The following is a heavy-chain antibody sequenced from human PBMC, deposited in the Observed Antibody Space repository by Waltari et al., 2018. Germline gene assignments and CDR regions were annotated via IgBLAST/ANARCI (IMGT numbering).Heavy chain of an antibody. J-gene: IGHJ4*02. CDR3: ARETLPGNKIIDY. CDR2: INSNTGDS. D-gene: IGHD1-1*01. Sequence: VQLVQSGPEVKQPGAPVRVPCHTSGYPFTSSYLHWVRQAPGQGLEWMAWINSNTGDSQSAQTFQGRVTVTKDTSLTTVYLELSGLRSDDTALYYCARETLPGNKIIDYWGQGTLVTVSS. CDR1: GYPFTSSY. V-gene: IGHV1-2*02.